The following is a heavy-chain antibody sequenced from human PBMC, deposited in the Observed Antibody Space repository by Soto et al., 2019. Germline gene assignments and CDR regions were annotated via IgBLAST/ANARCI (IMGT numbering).Heavy chain of an antibody. J-gene: IGHJ4*02. CDR3: ARGGASGWSFTRGYYFDY. CDR2: INAGNGNT. V-gene: IGHV1-3*01. CDR1: GYTFTSYA. Sequence: GASVKVSCKASGYTFTSYAMHWVRQAPGQRLEWMGWINAGNGNTKYSQKFQGRVTITRDTSASTAYMELSSLRSEDTAVYYYARGGASGWSFTRGYYFDYWGQGTLVTVSS. D-gene: IGHD6-19*01.